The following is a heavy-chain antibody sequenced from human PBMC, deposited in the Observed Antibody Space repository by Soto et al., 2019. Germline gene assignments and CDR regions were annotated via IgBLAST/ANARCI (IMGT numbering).Heavy chain of an antibody. D-gene: IGHD4-17*01. Sequence: SETLSLTCTVPGGSISSGDYYWSWIRQPPGKGLEWIGYIYYSGSTYYNPSLKSRVTISVDTSKNQFSLKLSSVTAADTAVYYCARDLRFPFPGMDVWGQGTTVTVSS. J-gene: IGHJ6*02. CDR1: GGSISSGDYY. V-gene: IGHV4-30-4*01. CDR2: IYYSGST. CDR3: ARDLRFPFPGMDV.